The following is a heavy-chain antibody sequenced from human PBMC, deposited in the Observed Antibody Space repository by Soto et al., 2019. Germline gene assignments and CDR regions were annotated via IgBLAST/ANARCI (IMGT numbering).Heavy chain of an antibody. CDR2: IIPILGIA. V-gene: IGHV1-69*02. Sequence: QVQLVQSGAEVKKPGSSVKVSCKASGGTFSSYTISWVRQAPGQGLEWMGRIIPILGIANYAQKFQGRVTITADKSTSTAYMERSSLRSEDTAVYYCARPNSGVHHREGMDVWGQGTTVTVSS. CDR1: GGTFSSYT. CDR3: ARPNSGVHHREGMDV. D-gene: IGHD3-10*01. J-gene: IGHJ6*02.